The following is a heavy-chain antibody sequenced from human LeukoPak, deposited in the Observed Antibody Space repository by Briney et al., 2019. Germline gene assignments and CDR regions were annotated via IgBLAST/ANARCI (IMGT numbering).Heavy chain of an antibody. CDR1: GGSISSYY. CDR2: IYYSGST. V-gene: IGHV4-59*01. CDR3: AXYTYYYDSSGYQDAFDI. Sequence: SETLSLTCTVSGGSISSYYWSWIRQPPGKGLEWIGYIYYSGSTNYNPSLKSRVTISVDTSKNQFSLKLSSVTAADTAVYYCAXYTYYYDSSGYQDAFDIWGQGTMVTVSS. J-gene: IGHJ3*02. D-gene: IGHD3-22*01.